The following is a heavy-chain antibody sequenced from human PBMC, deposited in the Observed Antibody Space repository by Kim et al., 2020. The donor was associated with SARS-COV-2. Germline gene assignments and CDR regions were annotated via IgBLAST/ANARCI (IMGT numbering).Heavy chain of an antibody. Sequence: GGSLRLSCAASGFTFSSYWMSWVRQAPGKGLEWVANIKQDGSEKYYVDSVKGRFTISRDNAKNSLYLQMNSLRAEDTAVYYCARDRENYYDSSGYYYWGQGTLVTVSS. D-gene: IGHD3-22*01. CDR1: GFTFSSYW. CDR2: IKQDGSEK. J-gene: IGHJ4*02. CDR3: ARDRENYYDSSGYYY. V-gene: IGHV3-7*03.